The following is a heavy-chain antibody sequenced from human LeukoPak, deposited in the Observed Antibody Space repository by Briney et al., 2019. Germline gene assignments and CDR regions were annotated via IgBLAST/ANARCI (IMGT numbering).Heavy chain of an antibody. CDR3: ARTRYYYNSRSYGAPYYFDY. D-gene: IGHD3-10*01. V-gene: IGHV4-38-2*02. CDR1: GFSISSGYY. CDR2: IYHSGST. Sequence: SETLSLTCTVSGFSISSGYYWGWFRQPPGKGLEWIGSIYHSGSTYYNPSLKSRVTISVDTSKNQFSLKLSSVTAADTAVYYCARTRYYYNSRSYGAPYYFDYWGQGTLVTVSS. J-gene: IGHJ4*02.